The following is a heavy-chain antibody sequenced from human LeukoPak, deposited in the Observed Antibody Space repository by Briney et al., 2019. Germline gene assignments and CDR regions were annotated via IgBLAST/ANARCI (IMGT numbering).Heavy chain of an antibody. D-gene: IGHD3-22*01. Sequence: SVKVSCKASGGTFISYAISWVRQAPGQGLEWMGGITPVFGTAKYAQRFQGRVTITADESTSTAYMELSSLRSEDTAVYYCARDPTSYYDSSGYEGGNWFDPWGQGTLVAVSS. CDR1: GGTFISYA. J-gene: IGHJ5*02. CDR3: ARDPTSYYDSSGYEGGNWFDP. V-gene: IGHV1-69*13. CDR2: ITPVFGTA.